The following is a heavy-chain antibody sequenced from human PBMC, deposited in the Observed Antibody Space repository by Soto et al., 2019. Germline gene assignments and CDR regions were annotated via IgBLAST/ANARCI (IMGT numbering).Heavy chain of an antibody. J-gene: IGHJ5*02. CDR1: GYTFTNND. Sequence: ASVKVSCKASGYTFTNNDVTWVRQATGQGLEWMGWMNPGSGDTGYAQRFQGRVTMTRNISIATAYMELSSLRSEDTAIYYCARMASFGSLNWFDPWGQGTLVTVSS. CDR3: ARMASFGSLNWFDP. D-gene: IGHD5-18*01. CDR2: MNPGSGDT. V-gene: IGHV1-8*01.